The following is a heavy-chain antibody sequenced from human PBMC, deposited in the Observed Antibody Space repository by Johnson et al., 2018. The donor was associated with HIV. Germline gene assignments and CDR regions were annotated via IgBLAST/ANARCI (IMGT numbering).Heavy chain of an antibody. D-gene: IGHD1-26*01. CDR1: GFTFNNYG. V-gene: IGHV3-30*02. J-gene: IGHJ3*02. Sequence: QMQLVESGGGVVQPGGSLRLSCAASGFTFNNYGMHWVRQSPGKGLEWVAFIRFDETIKYYGDSVKGRFTISRDNSKNTLYLQMNSLRVEDTAAYYCAKAVGGYAFDIWGQGTMVTVSS. CDR2: IRFDETIK. CDR3: AKAVGGYAFDI.